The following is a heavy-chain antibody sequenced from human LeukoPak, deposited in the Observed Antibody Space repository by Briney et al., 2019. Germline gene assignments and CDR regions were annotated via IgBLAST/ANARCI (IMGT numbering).Heavy chain of an antibody. CDR2: ISGSGSST. CDR1: GFTFSNYA. J-gene: IGHJ3*02. V-gene: IGHV3-23*01. CDR3: ARVGYCSSTSCYMDAFDI. Sequence: PGGSLRLSCAASGFTFSNYAMSWVRQAPGKGLEWVSVISGSGSSTYYADSVKGRFTISRDNSKNTLYLQMSSLRAEDTAVYYCARVGYCSSTSCYMDAFDIWGQGTMVTVSS. D-gene: IGHD2-2*02.